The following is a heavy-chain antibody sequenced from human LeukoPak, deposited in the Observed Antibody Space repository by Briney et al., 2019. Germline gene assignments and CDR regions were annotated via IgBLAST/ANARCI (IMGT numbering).Heavy chain of an antibody. CDR1: GFTFSSYW. CDR2: ISNSSSTI. J-gene: IGHJ5*02. CDR3: ARIDYYDSGANP. Sequence: GGSLRLSCAASGFTFSSYWMSWVRQAPGMGLEWVSYISNSSSTIYYADSMKGRFTISRDNAKNSLYLQMNSLRAEDTAVYYCARIDYYDSGANPWGQGTLVTVSS. V-gene: IGHV3-48*04. D-gene: IGHD3-10*01.